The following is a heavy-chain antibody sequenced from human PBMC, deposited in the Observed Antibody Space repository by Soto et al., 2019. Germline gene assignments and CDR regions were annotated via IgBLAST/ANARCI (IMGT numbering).Heavy chain of an antibody. Sequence: PGGSLRLSCSASGFNFNSYTMNWVRQAPGKGLEWVSSISRFSDRTYYADSVKGRFAIFRANAENSVYLQVNSLRAEDTAVYYCARVGDYFGEFDYFDYWGQGTTVTV. CDR1: GFNFNSYT. J-gene: IGHJ4*02. CDR2: ISRFSDRT. CDR3: ARVGDYFGEFDYFDY. V-gene: IGHV3-21*06. D-gene: IGHD3-10*01.